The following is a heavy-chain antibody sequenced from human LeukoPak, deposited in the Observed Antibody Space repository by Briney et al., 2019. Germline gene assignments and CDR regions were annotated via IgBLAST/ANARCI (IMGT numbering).Heavy chain of an antibody. Sequence: PSETLSLTCTVPGGSISNHYWSWVRQPPGKGLEWIGHIYYSGSTNYNPSLKSRINISLDTSKNQFSLKLSSVTAADTAVYYCAREEAMVRGTSWFDPWGQGTLVTVSS. V-gene: IGHV4-59*11. J-gene: IGHJ5*02. CDR3: AREEAMVRGTSWFDP. CDR2: IYYSGST. CDR1: GGSISNHY. D-gene: IGHD3-10*01.